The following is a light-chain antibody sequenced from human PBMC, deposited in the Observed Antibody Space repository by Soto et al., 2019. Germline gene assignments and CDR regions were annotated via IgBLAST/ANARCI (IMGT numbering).Light chain of an antibody. V-gene: IGKV1-5*01. CDR1: QSISSW. Sequence: DIQMTQSPSTLSASVGDRVTITCRASQSISSWLAWYQQKPGKAPKVLIYDASNLESGVPSRFSGSGSGTEFTLTISSLQPDDFATYYCQQYNSYLYTFGQGTKVDIK. J-gene: IGKJ2*01. CDR3: QQYNSYLYT. CDR2: DAS.